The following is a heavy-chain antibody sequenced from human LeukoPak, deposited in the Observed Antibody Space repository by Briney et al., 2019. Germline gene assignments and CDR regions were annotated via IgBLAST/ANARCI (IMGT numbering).Heavy chain of an antibody. CDR2: IYSGGST. D-gene: IGHD5-12*01. Sequence: GGSLRLSCAASGYTVSSNYMSWVRQAPGKGLEWVSVIYSGGSTYYADSVKGRFTISRDNSKNTLYLQMNSLRAEDTAVYYCARAQDVDIVATISLLDYWGQRTLVTVSS. V-gene: IGHV3-53*01. J-gene: IGHJ4*02. CDR1: GYTVSSNY. CDR3: ARAQDVDIVATISLLDY.